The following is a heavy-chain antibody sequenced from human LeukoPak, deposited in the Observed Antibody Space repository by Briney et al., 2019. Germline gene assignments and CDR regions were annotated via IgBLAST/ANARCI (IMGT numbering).Heavy chain of an antibody. J-gene: IGHJ4*02. V-gene: IGHV1-69*13. CDR2: IIPIFGTA. Sequence: VASVKVSCKASGYTFTGYYMHWVRQAPGQGLEWMGGIIPIFGTANYAQKFQGRVTITADESTSTAYMELSSLRSEDTAVYYCARDTGQYYFDYWGQGTLVTVSS. D-gene: IGHD2-8*02. CDR3: ARDTGQYYFDY. CDR1: GYTFTGYY.